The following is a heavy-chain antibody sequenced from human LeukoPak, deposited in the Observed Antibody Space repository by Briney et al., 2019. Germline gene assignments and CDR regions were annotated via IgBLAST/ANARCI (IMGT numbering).Heavy chain of an antibody. CDR2: ISYDGSNK. V-gene: IGHV3-30*04. Sequence: QTGGSLGLSCAASGFTFSSYAMHWVRQAPGKGLEWVAVISYDGSNKYYADSVKGRFTIPRDNSKNTLYVQMNSLGAEDTAVYYCARDPAKFWSGHDYWGQGTLVTVSS. D-gene: IGHD3-3*01. CDR3: ARDPAKFWSGHDY. J-gene: IGHJ4*02. CDR1: GFTFSSYA.